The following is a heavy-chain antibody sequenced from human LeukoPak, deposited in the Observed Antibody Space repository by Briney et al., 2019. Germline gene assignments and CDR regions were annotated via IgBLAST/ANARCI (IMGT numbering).Heavy chain of an antibody. CDR1: GFTFSSYA. Sequence: GGSLRLSCAASGFTFSSYAMSWVRQAPGKGLEWVSAISGSGGSTYYADSVKGRFTISRDNSKNTLCLQMNSLRAEDTAVYYCANTEWLADIFDYWGQGTLVTVSS. CDR3: ANTEWLADIFDY. J-gene: IGHJ4*02. V-gene: IGHV3-23*01. D-gene: IGHD6-19*01. CDR2: ISGSGGST.